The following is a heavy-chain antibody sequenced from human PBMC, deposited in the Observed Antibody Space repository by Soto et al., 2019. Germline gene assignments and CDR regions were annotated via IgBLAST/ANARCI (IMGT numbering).Heavy chain of an antibody. CDR1: GFTFSSYA. CDR2: ISGSGGST. Sequence: PGGSLRLSCAASGFTFSSYAMSWVRQAPGKGLEWVSAISGSGGSTYYADSVKGRFTISRDNSKNTLYLQMNSLRAEDTAAYYCAKAGRATVNFDYWGQGTLVTVSS. J-gene: IGHJ4*02. V-gene: IGHV3-23*01. CDR3: AKAGRATVNFDY. D-gene: IGHD4-17*01.